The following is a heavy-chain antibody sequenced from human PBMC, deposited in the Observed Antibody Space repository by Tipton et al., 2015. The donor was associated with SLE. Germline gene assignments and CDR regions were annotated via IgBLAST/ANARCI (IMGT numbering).Heavy chain of an antibody. Sequence: AVSGFTFSDYYMSWIRQAPGKGLEWVSYISSSGSTIYYADSVKGRFTISRDNAKNSLYLQMNSLRAEDTAVYYCAREDDRVLRDYWGQGTLVTVSS. CDR2: ISSSGSTI. CDR1: GFTFSDYY. J-gene: IGHJ4*02. D-gene: IGHD3-22*01. V-gene: IGHV3-11*01. CDR3: AREDDRVLRDY.